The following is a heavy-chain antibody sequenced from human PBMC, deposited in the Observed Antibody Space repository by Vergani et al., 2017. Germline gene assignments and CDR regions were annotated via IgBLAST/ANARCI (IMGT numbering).Heavy chain of an antibody. J-gene: IGHJ6*02. CDR1: GYTFTGYY. D-gene: IGHD1-26*01. CDR2: INPNSGGT. V-gene: IGHV1-2*02. Sequence: QVQLVQSGAEVKKPGASVKVSCKASGYTFTGYYMHWVRQAPGQGLEWMGWINPNSGGTNYAQKFQGRVTITADESTSTAYMELSSLRSEDTAVYYCARKPNMGDYGMDVWGQGTTVTVSS. CDR3: ARKPNMGDYGMDV.